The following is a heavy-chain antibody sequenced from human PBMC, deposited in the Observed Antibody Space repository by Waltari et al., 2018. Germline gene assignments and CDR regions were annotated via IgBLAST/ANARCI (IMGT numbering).Heavy chain of an antibody. D-gene: IGHD3-22*01. CDR1: GGSLSSSSYY. Sequence: QLQLQESGPGLVKPSETLSLTCTVSGGSLSSSSYYWGWIRQPPGKGLEWIGSIYYSGSTYYNPSLKSRVTISVDTSKNQFSLKLSSVTAADTAVYYCARGGSYYDSSGYYFDYWGQGTLVTVSS. CDR2: IYYSGST. CDR3: ARGGSYYDSSGYYFDY. V-gene: IGHV4-39*07. J-gene: IGHJ4*02.